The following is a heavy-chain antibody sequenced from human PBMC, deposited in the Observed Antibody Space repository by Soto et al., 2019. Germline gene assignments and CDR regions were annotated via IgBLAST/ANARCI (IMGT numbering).Heavy chain of an antibody. D-gene: IGHD4-4*01. J-gene: IGHJ6*02. CDR1: GFSFSGSS. CDR2: IRSKANSYAT. Sequence: PXVCLRLSCAACGFSFSGSSMHWVRQASGKGLEWVGRIRSKANSYATAYAASVKGRFTISRDDSKNTAYLQMNSLKTEDTAVYYCDSHAYSKRAYMDVWAQRTTVTVSS. CDR3: DSHAYSKRAYMDV. V-gene: IGHV3-73*01.